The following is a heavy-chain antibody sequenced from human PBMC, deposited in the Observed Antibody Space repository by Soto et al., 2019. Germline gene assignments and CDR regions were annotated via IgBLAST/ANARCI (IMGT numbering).Heavy chain of an antibody. CDR1: GFIFSDYY. CDR2: ISFTSSYT. J-gene: IGHJ4*02. CDR3: ARSNYYDTSCYYAIDY. Sequence: QVQLVESGGGLVKPGGSLRLSCAASGFIFSDYYMSWIRQAPGKGLEWVSYISFTSSYTNYADSVKGRFSISRDNAKNSLYLQMNSLRADDTAVYYCARSNYYDTSCYYAIDYWGQGTLVTVSS. V-gene: IGHV3-11*05. D-gene: IGHD3-22*01.